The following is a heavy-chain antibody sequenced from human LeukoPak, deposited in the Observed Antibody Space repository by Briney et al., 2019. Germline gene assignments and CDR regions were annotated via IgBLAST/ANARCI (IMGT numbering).Heavy chain of an antibody. J-gene: IGHJ4*02. Sequence: SETLSLTCTVSGGSIRSFYRSWIRQPPGKGLEWIGYIFYSRSTNYNPSLKSRVTISVDTSNNQFSLKLSSVTAADTAVYYCARHGSGYYFFDYWGQGALVTVSS. V-gene: IGHV4-59*08. CDR2: IFYSRST. D-gene: IGHD3-3*01. CDR3: ARHGSGYYFFDY. CDR1: GGSIRSFY.